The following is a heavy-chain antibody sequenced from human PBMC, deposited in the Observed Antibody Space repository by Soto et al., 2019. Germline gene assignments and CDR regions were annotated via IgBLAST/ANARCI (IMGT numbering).Heavy chain of an antibody. CDR3: VSSLNYDFWRDGGRHFYFDY. J-gene: IGHJ4*02. D-gene: IGHD3-3*01. V-gene: IGHV4-59*01. CDR1: GGSISSYY. Sequence: PSETLSLTCTVSGGSISSYYWSWIRQPPGKGLEWIGYIYYSGSTNYNPSLKSRVTISVDTSKNQFSLNLRYVTAADTAVYYCVSSLNYDFWRDGGRHFYFDYWGRGILVTVSS. CDR2: IYYSGST.